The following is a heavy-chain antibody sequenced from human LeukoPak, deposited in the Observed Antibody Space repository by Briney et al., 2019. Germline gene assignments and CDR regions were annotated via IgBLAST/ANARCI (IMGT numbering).Heavy chain of an antibody. J-gene: IGHJ4*02. D-gene: IGHD2/OR15-2a*01. CDR3: TTFYTRLTDY. Sequence: GGSLRLSCAASGLTFNIYWLIGVRQAPGKGLEWLATIKQDGGEKYYVGSVKGRLTISRDNDKNSMFMQMNRLRAGDTAVYYCTTFYTRLTDYWGQGTLVTVSS. V-gene: IGHV3-7*05. CDR2: IKQDGGEK. CDR1: GLTFNIYW.